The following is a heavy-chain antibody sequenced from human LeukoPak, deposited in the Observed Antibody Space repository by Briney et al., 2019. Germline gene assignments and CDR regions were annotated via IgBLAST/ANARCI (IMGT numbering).Heavy chain of an antibody. D-gene: IGHD3-10*01. CDR3: TTDIGPGSYYYYYYYMDV. J-gene: IGHJ6*03. CDR1: GFTFGDFA. CDR2: IKSKTDGGTT. Sequence: GGSLRLSCTASGFTFGDFAMSWFRQAPGKGLEWVGRIKSKTDGGTTDYAAPVKGRFTISRDDSKNTLYLQMNSLKTEDTAVYYCTTDIGPGSYYYYYYYMDVWGKGTTVTVSS. V-gene: IGHV3-15*01.